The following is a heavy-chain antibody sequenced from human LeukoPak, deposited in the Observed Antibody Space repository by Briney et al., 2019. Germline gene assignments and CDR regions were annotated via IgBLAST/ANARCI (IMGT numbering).Heavy chain of an antibody. CDR1: GFPFIEYS. D-gene: IGHD1-1*01. CDR2: IGIDSGNT. V-gene: IGHV3-48*01. Sequence: GGSLRLSCTASGFPFIEYSMNWVRQVPGKGLEWISYIGIDSGNTKYADSVRGRFTISADKARNSLYLQMNSLRVEDTAVYYCARDHNYAFDNWGQGTLVSVAS. CDR3: ARDHNYAFDN. J-gene: IGHJ4*02.